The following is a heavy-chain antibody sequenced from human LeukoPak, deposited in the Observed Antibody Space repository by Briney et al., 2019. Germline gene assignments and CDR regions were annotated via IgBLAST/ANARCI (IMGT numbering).Heavy chain of an antibody. Sequence: GGSLRLSCAASGFTFSSYAMSWVRQAPGKGLEWVSAISGSGGSTYYADSVKGRFTISRDNSKNTLYPQMNSLRAEDTAVYYCARERDGYNYYYFDYWGQGTLVTVSS. CDR2: ISGSGGST. CDR1: GFTFSSYA. D-gene: IGHD5-24*01. J-gene: IGHJ4*02. CDR3: ARERDGYNYYYFDY. V-gene: IGHV3-23*01.